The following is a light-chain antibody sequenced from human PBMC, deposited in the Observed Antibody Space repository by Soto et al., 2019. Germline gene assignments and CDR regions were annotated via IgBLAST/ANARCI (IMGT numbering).Light chain of an antibody. CDR3: LLYYAGVQV. V-gene: IGLV7-43*01. CDR1: TGAVTSGYY. J-gene: IGLJ3*02. Sequence: QAVVTQEPSLTVSPGGTVTLTCASSTGAVTSGYYPNWIQQKHGQAPRALIHSTSTKHSWTPARFSGSLLGDKAALTLSGVRPEDEAEYYCLLYYAGVQVFGGGTKVTVL. CDR2: STS.